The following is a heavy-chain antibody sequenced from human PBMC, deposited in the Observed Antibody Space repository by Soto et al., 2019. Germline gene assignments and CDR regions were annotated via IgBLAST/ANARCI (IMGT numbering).Heavy chain of an antibody. Sequence: QVQLQQWGAGLLKPSETLSLTCAVYGGSFSDYYWTWIRQSPGKGLEWIGEINPSGGFNYNPSLKSRVSXXXXXXXXXXXXXXXXXXXXXXXXXXCARGRTYYYGSGSSALLYWGQGSLVTVSS. J-gene: IGHJ4*02. V-gene: IGHV4-34*01. CDR3: ARGRTYYYGSGSSALLY. D-gene: IGHD3-10*01. CDR2: INPSGGF. CDR1: GGSFSDYY.